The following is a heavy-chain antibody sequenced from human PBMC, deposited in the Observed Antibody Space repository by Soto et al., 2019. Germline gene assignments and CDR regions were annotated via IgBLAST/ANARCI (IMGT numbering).Heavy chain of an antibody. CDR1: GGTFSSYT. J-gene: IGHJ3*02. V-gene: IGHV1-69*08. CDR2: IIPILGIA. Sequence: QVQLVQSGAEVKKPGSSVKVSCKASGGTFSSYTISWVRQAPRQGLEWMGRIIPILGIANYAQKFQGRVTITADKSTSTAYMELSSLRSEDTAVYYCARERDSSTDDAFDIWGQGTMVTVSS. CDR3: ARERDSSTDDAFDI. D-gene: IGHD6-13*01.